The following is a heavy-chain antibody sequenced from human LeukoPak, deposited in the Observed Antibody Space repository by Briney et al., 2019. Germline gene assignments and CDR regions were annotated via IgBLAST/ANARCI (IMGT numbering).Heavy chain of an antibody. J-gene: IGHJ3*02. CDR3: ARPPRGYSYGRAFDI. Sequence: ASVKVSCKASGYTFTSYDINWVRQAPGQGLEWMGWINPNSGGTNYAQKFQGRVTMTRDTSISTAYMELSRLRSDDTAVYYCARPPRGYSYGRAFDIWGQGTMVTVSS. CDR1: GYTFTSYD. D-gene: IGHD5-18*01. V-gene: IGHV1-2*02. CDR2: INPNSGGT.